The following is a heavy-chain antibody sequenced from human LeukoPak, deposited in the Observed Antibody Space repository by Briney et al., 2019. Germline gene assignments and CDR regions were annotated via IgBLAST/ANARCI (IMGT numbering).Heavy chain of an antibody. CDR2: IYTSGST. V-gene: IGHV4-61*02. CDR3: ARVSGDYYASV. CDR1: GGSISSGNYY. D-gene: IGHD1-26*01. J-gene: IGHJ4*02. Sequence: SETLSLTCTVSGGSISSGNYYWSWIRQPAGKGLEWIGRIYTSGSTNYNPSLKSRGTISVDTSKNQLSLKLSSVTAADTAVYYCARVSGDYYASVWGQGILVTVSS.